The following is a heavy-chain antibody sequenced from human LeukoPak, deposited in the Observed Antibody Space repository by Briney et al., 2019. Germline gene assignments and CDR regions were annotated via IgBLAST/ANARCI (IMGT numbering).Heavy chain of an antibody. J-gene: IGHJ4*02. V-gene: IGHV3-33*01. CDR2: IWYDGSRK. Sequence: PGRSLRLSCAASGFTFSSYGMHWVRQAPGKGLEWVAVIWYDGSRKYYADSVKGRFTISRDNSKNTLWLQMNSLRAEDRAVYYCARDDGSASGDYWGQGTLVTVSS. CDR3: ARDDGSASGDY. D-gene: IGHD6-25*01. CDR1: GFTFSSYG.